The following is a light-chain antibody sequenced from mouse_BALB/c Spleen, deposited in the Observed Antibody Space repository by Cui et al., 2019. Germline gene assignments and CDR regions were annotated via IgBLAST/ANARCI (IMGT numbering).Light chain of an antibody. J-gene: IGKJ4*01. V-gene: IGKV19-93*01. CDR3: LQYDNFLFT. CDR2: YTS. Sequence: DIKMTQSPSSLSASLGGKVTINCTASHDSNKYMDWYQHKPGKGPKLLIHYTSTLQPGIPSRFSGSGSGRDYSFSISNLEPEDIATYYCLQYDNFLFTFGSGTKLEIK. CDR1: HDSNKY.